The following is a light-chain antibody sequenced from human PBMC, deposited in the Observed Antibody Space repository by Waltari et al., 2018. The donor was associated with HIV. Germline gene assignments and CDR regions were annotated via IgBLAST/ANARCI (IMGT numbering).Light chain of an antibody. J-gene: IGLJ3*02. CDR1: ALPKQF. V-gene: IGLV3-25*03. CDR3: QSADSSGSYVV. CDR2: KDS. Sequence: SYELTQPPSVSVSPGQTARITCSGDALPKQFAYWYQQKPGQAPVLVIYKDSVRPSGIPEVFSGSSAGTTVTLTIRGGQAEDEADYYGQSADSSGSYVVFGGGTKLTVL.